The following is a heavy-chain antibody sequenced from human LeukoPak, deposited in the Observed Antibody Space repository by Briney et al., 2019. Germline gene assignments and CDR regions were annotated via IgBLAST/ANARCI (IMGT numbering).Heavy chain of an antibody. CDR1: GGSISSSSYY. J-gene: IGHJ4*02. D-gene: IGHD5-24*01. CDR3: AGQVEMATTHTFDY. V-gene: IGHV4-39*01. Sequence: PSETLSLTCTVSGGSISSSSYYWGWIRQPPGKGLEWIGSIYYSGSTYYNPSLKSRVTISVDTSKNQFSLKLSSVTAADTAVYYRAGQVEMATTHTFDYWGQGTLVTVSS. CDR2: IYYSGST.